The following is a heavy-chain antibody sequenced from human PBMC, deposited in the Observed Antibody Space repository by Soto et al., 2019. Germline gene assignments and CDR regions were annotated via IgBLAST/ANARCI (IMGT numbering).Heavy chain of an antibody. J-gene: IGHJ4*02. V-gene: IGHV3-30*03. D-gene: IGHD3-10*01. CDR3: VGGQYYFDY. Sequence: QVQLVESGGGVVQPGRSLRLSCAASGFPFTSYGMHWVREGPDKGLAGVAIISYDGSDKYYADSVKGRFTISRDNSKNTLYLQMTSLRPEDTALYYCVGGQYYFDYRGQGTLVIVSS. CDR2: ISYDGSDK. CDR1: GFPFTSYG.